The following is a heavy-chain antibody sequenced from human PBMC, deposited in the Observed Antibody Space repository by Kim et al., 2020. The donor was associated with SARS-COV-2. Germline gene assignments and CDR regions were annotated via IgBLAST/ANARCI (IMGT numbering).Heavy chain of an antibody. CDR3: ARGRDGSGWLVYVFDI. Sequence: SQTLSLTCAISGDSVSSNSAAWNWIRQSPSRGLEWLGRTYYRSKWYSDYAVSVKSRITINPDTSKNQFSLQLNSVTPEDTAVYYCARGRDGSGWLVYVFDIWGQGTMVTVSS. V-gene: IGHV6-1*01. CDR1: GDSVSSNSAA. CDR2: TYYRSKWYS. D-gene: IGHD6-19*01. J-gene: IGHJ3*02.